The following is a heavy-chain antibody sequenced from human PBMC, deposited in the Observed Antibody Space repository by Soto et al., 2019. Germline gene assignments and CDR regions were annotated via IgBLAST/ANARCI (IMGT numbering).Heavy chain of an antibody. D-gene: IGHD2-2*01. CDR2: IRGNDSTT. J-gene: IGHJ4*02. CDR3: AKCSSASCYCTPHY. V-gene: IGHV3-23*01. CDR1: GFTFSNYG. Sequence: GGSLRLSCAASGFTFSNYGMYWVRQAPGKGLEWVSVIRGNDSTTYSANSVKGRFTISRDNSKSTLYLQMNSLRAEDTAIYYCAKCSSASCYCTPHYWGRGTRVTVSS.